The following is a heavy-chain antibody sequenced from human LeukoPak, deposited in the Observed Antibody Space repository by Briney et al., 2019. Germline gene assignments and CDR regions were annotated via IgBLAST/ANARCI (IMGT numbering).Heavy chain of an antibody. CDR1: GFTFSSYE. D-gene: IGHD6-19*01. CDR2: INSNGSTT. J-gene: IGHJ4*02. Sequence: PGGSLKLSCAASGFTFSSYEMNWVRQAPGQGLEWVSYINSNGSTTYYADSVKGRFTISRDNAKNSLYMQLSRLSADDTAVYYCARGRISVVDYWGQGALVTVSS. V-gene: IGHV3-48*03. CDR3: ARGRISVVDY.